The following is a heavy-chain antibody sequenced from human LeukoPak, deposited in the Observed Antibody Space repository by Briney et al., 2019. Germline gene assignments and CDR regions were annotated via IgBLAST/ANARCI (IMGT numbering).Heavy chain of an antibody. CDR1: GYTFTSYY. J-gene: IGHJ4*02. CDR2: INPSGGST. CDR3: ARDFEGFVRSRGTTNMKQNFDY. V-gene: IGHV1-46*01. Sequence: VASVKVSCKASGYTFTSYYMHWVRQAPGQGLEWMGIINPSGGSTSYAQKFQGRVTMTRDTSTSTVYMELSGLRSEDTAVYYCARDFEGFVRSRGTTNMKQNFDYWGQGTLVTVSS. D-gene: IGHD3-10*01.